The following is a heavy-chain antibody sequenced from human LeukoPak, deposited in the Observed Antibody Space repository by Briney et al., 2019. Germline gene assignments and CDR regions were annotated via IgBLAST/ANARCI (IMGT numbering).Heavy chain of an antibody. CDR1: GYTFTGYY. Sequence: ASVKVSCKASGYTFTGYYMHWVRQAPGQGLEWMGWINPNSGGTNYAQKFQGRVTMTRDTSISTAYMELSRLRSDDTAVYYCATSEDSRYYGMDVWGQGTTVTVSS. V-gene: IGHV1-2*02. CDR3: ATSEDSRYYGMDV. J-gene: IGHJ6*02. D-gene: IGHD2-15*01. CDR2: INPNSGGT.